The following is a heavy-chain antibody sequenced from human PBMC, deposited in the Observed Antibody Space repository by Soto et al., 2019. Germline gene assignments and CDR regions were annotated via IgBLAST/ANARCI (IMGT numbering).Heavy chain of an antibody. CDR3: ARGGTTVTTSFRY. V-gene: IGHV4-34*02. Sequence: QVQLQQWGAGLLKPSETLSLTCAVYGGSFSGYYWSWIRQPPGKGLEWIGEINHSGSTNYNPSLKSRVTISLDTSQNQFSLKLTSLTAADTAVYYCARGGTTVTTSFRYWGQGTLVTVSS. J-gene: IGHJ4*02. CDR1: GGSFSGYY. CDR2: INHSGST. D-gene: IGHD4-17*01.